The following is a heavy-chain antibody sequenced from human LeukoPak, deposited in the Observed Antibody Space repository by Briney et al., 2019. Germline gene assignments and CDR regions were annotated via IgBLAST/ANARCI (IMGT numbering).Heavy chain of an antibody. D-gene: IGHD5-12*01. CDR2: ISGSGGST. Sequence: GGSLRLTCAASGFTFSGYAMSWVRQAPGKGLEWVSAISGSGGSTYYADSVKGRFTISRDNSKNTLYLQMNSLRAEDTAVYYCGCLVATGPQKQWGQGTLVTVSS. J-gene: IGHJ4*02. V-gene: IGHV3-23*01. CDR3: GCLVATGPQKQ. CDR1: GFTFSGYA.